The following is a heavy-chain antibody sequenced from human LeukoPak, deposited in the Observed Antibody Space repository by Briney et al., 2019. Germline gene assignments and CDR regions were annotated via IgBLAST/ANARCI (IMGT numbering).Heavy chain of an antibody. CDR3: ARDLPGSYYDSSGYAWGV. D-gene: IGHD3-22*01. J-gene: IGHJ4*02. CDR2: ICTSGST. Sequence: PSETLSLTCTVSGGSISSGSYYWSWIRQPAGKGLEWIGRICTSGSTNYNPSLKSRVTISVDTSKNQFSLKLSSVTAADTAVYYCARDLPGSYYDSSGYAWGVWGQGTLVTVSS. V-gene: IGHV4-61*02. CDR1: GGSISSGSYY.